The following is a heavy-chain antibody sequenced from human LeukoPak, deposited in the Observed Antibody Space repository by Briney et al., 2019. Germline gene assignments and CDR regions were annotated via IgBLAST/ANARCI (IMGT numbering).Heavy chain of an antibody. CDR1: GYTFTSYA. V-gene: IGHV1-3*01. Sequence: GASVKVSCKASGYTFTSYAMHWVRQAPGQRLEWMGWINAGNGNTKYSQKFQGRVTITRDTSASTAYMELSSLRSEDTAVYYCARGPVDYYDSSGYYVYWGQGTLVTVSS. J-gene: IGHJ4*02. CDR3: ARGPVDYYDSSGYYVY. CDR2: INAGNGNT. D-gene: IGHD3-22*01.